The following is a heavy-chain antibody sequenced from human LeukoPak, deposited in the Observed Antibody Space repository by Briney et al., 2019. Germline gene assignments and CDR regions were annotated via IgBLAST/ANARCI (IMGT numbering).Heavy chain of an antibody. CDR3: ARESDTRQGFDP. J-gene: IGHJ5*02. CDR2: IYHSGST. D-gene: IGHD2-21*02. V-gene: IGHV4-30-2*01. Sequence: PSETLSLTCAASGGSISSGGYSRSWFRRPPGKGLEWIGYIYHSGSTYYNPSLKSRVTISVDRSKNQFSLKLSSVTAADTAVYYCARESDTRQGFDPWGQGTLVTVSS. CDR1: GGSISSGGYS.